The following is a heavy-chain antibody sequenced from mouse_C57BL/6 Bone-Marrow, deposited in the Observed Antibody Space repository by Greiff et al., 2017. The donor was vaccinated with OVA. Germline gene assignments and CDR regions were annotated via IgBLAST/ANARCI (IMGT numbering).Heavy chain of an antibody. Sequence: EVQRVESGPELVKPGDSVTISCKASGYSFTGYFMNWVMQSHGKSLEWIGRINPYNGDTFYNQKFKGKATLTVDKSSSTAHMELRSLTSEDSAVYYCARGYSSSYWYFDVWGTGTTVTVSS. V-gene: IGHV1-20*01. J-gene: IGHJ1*03. D-gene: IGHD1-1*01. CDR3: ARGYSSSYWYFDV. CDR1: GYSFTGYF. CDR2: INPYNGDT.